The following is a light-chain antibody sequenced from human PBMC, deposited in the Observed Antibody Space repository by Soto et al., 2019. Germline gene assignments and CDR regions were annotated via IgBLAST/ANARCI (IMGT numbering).Light chain of an antibody. CDR1: QSVTSRY. Sequence: EIVFTQSTGTLSFSPGERATLSCRASQSVTSRYLPWYQQKPGQAPSLRITDTSRRATSIPDRFSGSGSGADFTLTISTLEPEDFAVDYCPQYDTSPVTYGQGTKVDIK. V-gene: IGKV3-20*01. J-gene: IGKJ1*01. CDR2: DTS. CDR3: PQYDTSPVT.